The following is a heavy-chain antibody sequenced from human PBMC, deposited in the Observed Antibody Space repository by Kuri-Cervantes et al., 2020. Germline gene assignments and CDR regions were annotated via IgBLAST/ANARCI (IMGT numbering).Heavy chain of an antibody. V-gene: IGHV3-33*08. CDR2: IWYDGSNK. J-gene: IGHJ6*04. CDR1: GFNFSSYG. D-gene: IGHD3-16*01. CDR3: ARRATMSTFNYMDV. Sequence: GGSLRLSCAASGFNFSSYGMHWVRQAPGKGLEWVAVIWYDGSNKYYADSVKGRFTISRDNSKNTLYLQMNSLRAEDTAVYYCARRATMSTFNYMDVWGKGTTVTVSS.